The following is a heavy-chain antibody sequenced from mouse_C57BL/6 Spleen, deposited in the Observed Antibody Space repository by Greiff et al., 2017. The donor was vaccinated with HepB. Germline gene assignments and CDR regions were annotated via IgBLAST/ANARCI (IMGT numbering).Heavy chain of an antibody. CDR1: GYTFTSYW. CDR2: IDPSDSYT. V-gene: IGHV1-59*01. J-gene: IGHJ3*01. D-gene: IGHD4-1*01. Sequence: QVQLQQPGAELVRPGTSVKLSCKASGYTFTSYWMHWVKQRPGQGLEWIGVIDPSDSYTNYNQKFKGKATLTVDTSSSTAYMQLSSLTSEDSAVYYCARITGTCFAYWGQGTLVTVSA. CDR3: ARITGTCFAY.